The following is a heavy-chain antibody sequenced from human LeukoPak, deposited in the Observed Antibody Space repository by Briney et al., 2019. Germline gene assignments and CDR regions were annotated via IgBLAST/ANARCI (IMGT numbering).Heavy chain of an antibody. V-gene: IGHV4-39*07. D-gene: IGHD3-10*01. CDR1: GGSISRNTYY. CDR2: IHYTGNT. CDR3: ARDPWVLYGSGSYYSSAAFDI. J-gene: IGHJ3*02. Sequence: SETLSLTCIVSGGSISRNTYYWGWIRQPPGKGLEWIGSIHYTGNTYYNPSLKSRVAISVDTSKNQFSLKLSSVTAADTAVYYCARDPWVLYGSGSYYSSAAFDIWGQGTMVTVSS.